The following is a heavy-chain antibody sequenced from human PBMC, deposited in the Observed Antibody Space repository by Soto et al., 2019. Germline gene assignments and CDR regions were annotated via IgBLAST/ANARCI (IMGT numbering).Heavy chain of an antibody. CDR3: ARRYSSAFEI. D-gene: IGHD6-13*01. V-gene: IGHV4-30-2*01. J-gene: IGHJ3*02. CDR1: GGSISSGGYS. CDR2: IYHSGST. Sequence: LSLTCAVSGGSISSGGYSWSWIRQPPGKGLEWIGYIYHSGSTYYNPSLKSRVTISVDTSKNQFSLKLSSVTAADTAVYYCARRYSSAFEIWGQGTMVTGS.